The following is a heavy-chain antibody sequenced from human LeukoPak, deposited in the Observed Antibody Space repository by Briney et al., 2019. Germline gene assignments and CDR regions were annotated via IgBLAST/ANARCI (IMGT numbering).Heavy chain of an antibody. CDR2: MNPNTGRT. Sequence: ASVKVSCKASRYTFTSYDINWVLEAAGQGLEWMGWMNPNTGRTGFAQKFQGRLTMTRDTSISTAYMELSSLRSEDTAVYYCARLSQTPDFYSNGGYYYLGYWGQGTPVTVSS. CDR1: RYTFTSYD. D-gene: IGHD2-15*01. V-gene: IGHV1-8*01. CDR3: ARLSQTPDFYSNGGYYYLGY. J-gene: IGHJ4*02.